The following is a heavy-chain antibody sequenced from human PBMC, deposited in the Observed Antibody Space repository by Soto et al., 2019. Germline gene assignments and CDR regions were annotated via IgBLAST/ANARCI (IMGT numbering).Heavy chain of an antibody. J-gene: IGHJ6*03. CDR3: ARIQLGNYYYYYMDV. Sequence: SETLSLTCAVYGGSFSGYYWSWIRQPPGKGLEWIGEINHSGNTKYNPSIKSRVTISVDTSKNQFSLKLSSVTAADTAVYYCARIQLGNYYYYYMDVWGKGTTVTVSS. D-gene: IGHD5-18*01. V-gene: IGHV4-34*01. CDR1: GGSFSGYY. CDR2: INHSGNT.